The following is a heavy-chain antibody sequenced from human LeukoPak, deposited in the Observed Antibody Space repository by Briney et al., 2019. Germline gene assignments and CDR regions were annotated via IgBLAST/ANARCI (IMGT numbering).Heavy chain of an antibody. CDR2: IDPNSGGT. V-gene: IGHV1-2*02. CDR1: GYTFTAYY. D-gene: IGHD3-9*01. CDR3: ARAYYDVLTGHDY. Sequence: ASVKASCKASGYTFTAYYIHWVRQAPGQGLEWMGWIDPNSGGTNYAQKFQGRVTMTRDTSISTAYMELSRLRSDDTAVYYCARAYYDVLTGHDYWGQGTLVTVSS. J-gene: IGHJ4*02.